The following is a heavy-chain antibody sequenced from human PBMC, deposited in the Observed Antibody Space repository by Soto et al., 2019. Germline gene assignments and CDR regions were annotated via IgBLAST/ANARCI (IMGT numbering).Heavy chain of an antibody. CDR2: IDPSDSYT. CDR3: ARIGSSSWYYGMDV. V-gene: IGHV5-10-1*01. CDR1: GYSFTSYW. J-gene: IGHJ6*02. Sequence: RGESLKISCKGSGYSFTSYWISWVRQMPGKGLEWMGRIDPSDSYTNYSPSFQGHVTISADKSISTAYLQWSSLKASDTAMYYCARIGSSSWYYGMDVWGQGTTVTVSS. D-gene: IGHD6-13*01.